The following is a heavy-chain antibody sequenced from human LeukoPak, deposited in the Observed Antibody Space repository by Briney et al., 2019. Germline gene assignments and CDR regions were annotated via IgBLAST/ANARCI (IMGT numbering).Heavy chain of an antibody. CDR1: GGSISSYY. J-gene: IGHJ4*02. V-gene: IGHV4-59*01. D-gene: IGHD2-21*02. CDR2: IHYSGST. CDR3: ARGEGQAVSAFDY. Sequence: SETLSLTCTVSGGSISSYYWNWIRQPPGKGLEWLGYIHYSGSTKYNPSLESRVTISVDTAKDQFSLRLSSLTAADTAVYYCARGEGQAVSAFDYWGQGMLVTVSS.